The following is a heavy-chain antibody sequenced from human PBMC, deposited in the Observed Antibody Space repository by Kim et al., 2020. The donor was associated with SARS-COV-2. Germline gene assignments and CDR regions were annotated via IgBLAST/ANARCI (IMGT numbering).Heavy chain of an antibody. J-gene: IGHJ6*02. CDR2: INHSGST. D-gene: IGHD1-26*01. CDR1: GGSFSGYY. CDR3: ASLTVGATPTNYYYYGMDV. V-gene: IGHV4-34*01. Sequence: SETLSLTCAVYGGSFSGYYWSWIRQPPGKGLEWIGEINHSGSTNYNPSLKSRVTISVDTSKNQFSLKLSSVTAADTAVYYCASLTVGATPTNYYYYGMDVWGQGTTVTVSS.